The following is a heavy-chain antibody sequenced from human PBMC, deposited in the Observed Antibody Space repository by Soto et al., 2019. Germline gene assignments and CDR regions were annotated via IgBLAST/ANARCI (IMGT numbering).Heavy chain of an antibody. CDR3: AKDRPWTGIEALPHFTD. D-gene: IGHD2-15*01. CDR2: ISSRGGST. V-gene: IGHV3-23*01. Sequence: EVQLLESGGNWVHPGGSLRLSCGASGFIFSDYAISWFRQAPGKGLEWVSSISSRGGSTYYADSVKGRFTISRDTSNNPLSLQMNRLTAEDPAVYYCAKDRPWTGIEALPHFTDWGQGTLVTVSA. J-gene: IGHJ4*02. CDR1: GFIFSDYA.